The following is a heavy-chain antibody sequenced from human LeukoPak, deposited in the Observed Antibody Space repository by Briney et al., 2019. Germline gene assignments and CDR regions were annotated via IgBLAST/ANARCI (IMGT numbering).Heavy chain of an antibody. CDR1: GFTFSSYA. D-gene: IGHD1/OR15-1a*01. Sequence: GRSLRLSCATSGFTFSSYAMHWVRQAPGKGLEWLALISYDGINQYYADSVKGRFIISRDNSNNTLYLQLNSLRLEDTAVYYCTLTTFGVVYYFDYWGQGTLVTVSS. CDR2: ISYDGINQ. CDR3: TLTTFGVVYYFDY. V-gene: IGHV3-30*04. J-gene: IGHJ4*02.